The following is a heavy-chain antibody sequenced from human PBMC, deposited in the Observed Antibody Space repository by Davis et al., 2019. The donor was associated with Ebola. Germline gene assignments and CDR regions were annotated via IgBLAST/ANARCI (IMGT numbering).Heavy chain of an antibody. CDR2: MNPDSGNT. V-gene: IGHV1-8*01. CDR3: ARPIEKRCSPGCFDL. CDR1: GYIFTSND. J-gene: IGHJ2*01. Sequence: AASVKVSCKASGYIFTSNDINWVRQATRQGLEWMGWMNPDSGNTGYASKFQGRVTMTRNNSITTAYMELSSLTSEDTAVYYCARPIEKRCSPGCFDLWGRGTLVTVSS. D-gene: IGHD4/OR15-4a*01.